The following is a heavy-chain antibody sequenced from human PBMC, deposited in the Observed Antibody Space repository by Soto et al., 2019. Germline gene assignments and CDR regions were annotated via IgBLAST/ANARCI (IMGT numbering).Heavy chain of an antibody. CDR3: ARAGIYDILTGTNYYYYGMDV. CDR2: INAGNGNT. D-gene: IGHD3-9*01. V-gene: IGHV1-3*01. J-gene: IGHJ6*02. Sequence: ASVKVSCKASGYTFTSYAMHWVRQAPGRRLEWMGWINAGNGNTKYSQKFQGRVTITRDTSASTAYMELSSLRSEDTAVYYCARAGIYDILTGTNYYYYGMDVWGQGTTVTVSS. CDR1: GYTFTSYA.